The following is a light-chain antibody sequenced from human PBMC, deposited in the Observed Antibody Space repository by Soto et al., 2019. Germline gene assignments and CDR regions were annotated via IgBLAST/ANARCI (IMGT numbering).Light chain of an antibody. CDR2: DAS. J-gene: IGKJ1*01. V-gene: IGKV3-11*01. Sequence: EIVLTQSPATLSLSPGERATLSCRASQSVSSYLAWYQQKPGQAPRLLIYDASNRATGIPARFSGSGSGTDFTFTISSLEPEDFAVYYCQQRSNWPLTWTFGQGTKVEIK. CDR3: QQRSNWPLTWT. CDR1: QSVSSY.